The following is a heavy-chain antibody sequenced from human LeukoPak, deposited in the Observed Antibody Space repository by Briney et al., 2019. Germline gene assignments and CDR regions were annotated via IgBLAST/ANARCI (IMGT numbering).Heavy chain of an antibody. CDR2: IYTSGST. V-gene: IGHV4-4*07. CDR1: GGSISSYY. Sequence: SETLSLTCTVSGGSISSYYWSWIRRPAGKGLEWIGRIYTSGSTNYNPSLKSRVTMSVDTSKNQFSLKLSSVTAADTAVYYCARAPRVATITSNINYYYYYMDVWGKGTTVTVSS. D-gene: IGHD5-12*01. CDR3: ARAPRVATITSNINYYYYYMDV. J-gene: IGHJ6*03.